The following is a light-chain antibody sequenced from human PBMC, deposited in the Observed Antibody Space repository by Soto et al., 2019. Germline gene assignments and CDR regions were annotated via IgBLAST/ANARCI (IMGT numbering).Light chain of an antibody. V-gene: IGKV4-1*01. Sequence: DIVMTQSPDSLAVSLGERVTINCKSSQSVLYSSNNRNYLAWFQQKPGQRPKLLIYWASTRESGVPDRFSGSGSGTDFTLTISGLQAEDVAVYYCQQYYNTPLTFGGGTKAEI. CDR1: QSVLYSSNNRNY. J-gene: IGKJ4*01. CDR2: WAS. CDR3: QQYYNTPLT.